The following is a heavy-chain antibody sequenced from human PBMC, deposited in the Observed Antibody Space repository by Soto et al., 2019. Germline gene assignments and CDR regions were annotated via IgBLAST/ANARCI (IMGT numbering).Heavy chain of an antibody. Sequence: SVKVSCKASGGTFSSYAISWARQAPGQELEWMGGIIPTFGTANYAQKFQGRVTITADESTSTAYMELSSLRSEDTAVYYCARASRGSGYYYLGGYFDYWGQGTLVTVSS. D-gene: IGHD3-22*01. CDR2: IIPTFGTA. J-gene: IGHJ4*02. V-gene: IGHV1-69*13. CDR3: ARASRGSGYYYLGGYFDY. CDR1: GGTFSSYA.